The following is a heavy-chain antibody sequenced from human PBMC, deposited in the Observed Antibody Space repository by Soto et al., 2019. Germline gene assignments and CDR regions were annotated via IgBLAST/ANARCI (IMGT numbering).Heavy chain of an antibody. V-gene: IGHV3-30-3*01. CDR1: GFTFSPYT. J-gene: IGHJ4*02. D-gene: IGHD2-21*02. CDR3: ARGGGFCGADCYKGGINY. CDR2: ISYDGSDK. Sequence: GGSLRLSCAASGFTFSPYTMHWVRQTPGKGLEWVAVISYDGSDKYYADSVRGRFTISRDNSKNTLFLQMNSLRAEDTALYYCARGGGFCGADCYKGGINYWGQGALVTVSS.